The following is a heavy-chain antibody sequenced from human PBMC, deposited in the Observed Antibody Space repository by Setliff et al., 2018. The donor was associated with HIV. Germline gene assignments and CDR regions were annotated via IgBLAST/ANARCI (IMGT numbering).Heavy chain of an antibody. Sequence: GGSLRLSCAASGFTVSDNYMSWVRQTPGKGLDWVSYISSSGNTIYYDYADSVKGRFTVSRDKAKNSLFLQMKSLRVVDTATYYCARIQGPTFVIDYWGQGTLVTVSS. V-gene: IGHV3-11*01. D-gene: IGHD1-1*01. CDR3: ARIQGPTFVIDY. CDR1: GFTVSDNY. J-gene: IGHJ4*02. CDR2: ISSSGNTI.